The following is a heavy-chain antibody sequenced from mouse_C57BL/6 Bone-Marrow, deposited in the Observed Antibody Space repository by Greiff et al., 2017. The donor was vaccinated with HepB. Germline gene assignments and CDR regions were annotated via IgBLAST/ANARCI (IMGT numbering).Heavy chain of an antibody. D-gene: IGHD1-1*01. J-gene: IGHJ1*03. CDR1: GYTFTDHT. CDR3: ARRIYYGSSYGYFDV. Sequence: VKLMESDAELVKPGASVKISCKVSGYTFTDHTIHWMKQRPEQGLEWIGYIYPRDGSTKYNEKFKGKATLTADKSSSTAYMQLNSLTSEDSAVYFCARRIYYGSSYGYFDVWGTGTTVTVSS. CDR2: IYPRDGST. V-gene: IGHV1-78*01.